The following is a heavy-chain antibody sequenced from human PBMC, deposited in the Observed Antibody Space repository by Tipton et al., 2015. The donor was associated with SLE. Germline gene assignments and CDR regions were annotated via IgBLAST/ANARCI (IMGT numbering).Heavy chain of an antibody. Sequence: TLSLTCAVYGGSFSGYYWSWIRQPPGKGLEWIGYMYYSGSTNYNPSLKSRVTISVDTSKNQFSLKLSSVTPADTAVYYCARDQMGLGIWGQGTMVTVSS. CDR3: ARDQMGLGI. CDR1: GGSFSGYY. V-gene: IGHV4-59*01. CDR2: MYYSGST. J-gene: IGHJ3*02. D-gene: IGHD5-24*01.